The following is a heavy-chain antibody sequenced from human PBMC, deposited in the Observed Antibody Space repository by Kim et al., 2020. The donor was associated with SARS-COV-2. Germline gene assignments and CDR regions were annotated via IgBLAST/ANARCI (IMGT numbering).Heavy chain of an antibody. CDR3: ARDPGVPGRYWYFDL. CDR2: INPKSGGT. Sequence: ASVKVSCKTSGYTFTGHYLHWVRQAPGQGPEWMGWINPKSGGTEYAQNFQGRVTMTRDTSISTVYMELSRLRSDDTAVYYCARDPGVPGRYWYFDLWGRGTLVTVSS. V-gene: IGHV1-2*02. D-gene: IGHD6-19*01. CDR1: GYTFTGHY. J-gene: IGHJ2*01.